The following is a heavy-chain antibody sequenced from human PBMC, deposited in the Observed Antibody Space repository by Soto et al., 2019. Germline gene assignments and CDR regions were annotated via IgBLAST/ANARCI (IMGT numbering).Heavy chain of an antibody. CDR3: ARFSQWRPEGMDV. J-gene: IGHJ6*02. CDR2: IYSGGST. V-gene: IGHV3-53*01. D-gene: IGHD6-19*01. Sequence: EVQLVESGGGFIQPGGSLRLSCVVSGLTVSRNYMTWVRQAPGKGLECVSVIYSGGSTYSADSVKGRFTISRDNSKNTVYLLMNSLRVEDTAVYYCARFSQWRPEGMDVWGQGTPVTVS. CDR1: GLTVSRNY.